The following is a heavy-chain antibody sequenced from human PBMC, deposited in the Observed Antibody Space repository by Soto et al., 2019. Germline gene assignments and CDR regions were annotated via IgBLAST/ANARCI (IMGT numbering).Heavy chain of an antibody. J-gene: IGHJ4*02. CDR3: AHRVGRSTYYDFWSGYVTESFDY. CDR2: IFWDDDK. D-gene: IGHD3-3*01. CDR1: GFSFSTSGVG. Sequence: QITLKESGPTLVKPTQTLTLTCTFSGFSFSTSGVGVGWIRQPPGRALEWLALIFWDDDKRYSPSLKTRLTITKDTSKNQVVLTMTNLDPVDTATYYCAHRVGRSTYYDFWSGYVTESFDYWGQGTLVTVSS. V-gene: IGHV2-5*02.